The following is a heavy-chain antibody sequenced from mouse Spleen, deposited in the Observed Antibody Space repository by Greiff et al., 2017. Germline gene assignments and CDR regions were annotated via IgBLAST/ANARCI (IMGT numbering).Heavy chain of an antibody. V-gene: IGHV5-17*01. CDR1: GFTFSDYG. D-gene: IGHD2-1*01. J-gene: IGHJ4*01. CDR3: ASYGNFYAMDY. Sequence: DVHLVESGGGLVKPGGSLKLSCAASGFTFSDYGMHWVRQAPEKGLEWVAYISSGSSTIYYADTVKGRFTISRDNAKNTLFLQMTSLRSEDTAMYYCASYGNFYAMDYWGQGTSVTVSS. CDR2: ISSGSSTI.